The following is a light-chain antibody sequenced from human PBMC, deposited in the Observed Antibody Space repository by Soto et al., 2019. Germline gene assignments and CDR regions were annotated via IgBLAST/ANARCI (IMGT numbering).Light chain of an antibody. V-gene: IGLV1-47*02. CDR3: AAWDDSRSRWV. CDR1: SFNIGSNY. Sequence: QSVLTQPPSASGTPGQRVTISCSGSSFNIGSNYVYWYQQLPGTAPKLLIYSNNQRPSGVSDRFSGSKSGTSASLAISGLRAEDEADYYCAAWDDSRSRWVFGGGTKLTVL. J-gene: IGLJ3*02. CDR2: SNN.